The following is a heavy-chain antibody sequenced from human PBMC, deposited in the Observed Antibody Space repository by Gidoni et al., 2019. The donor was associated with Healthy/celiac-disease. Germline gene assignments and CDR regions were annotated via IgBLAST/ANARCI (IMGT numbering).Heavy chain of an antibody. CDR3: AKGCTVTTCGMDV. V-gene: IGHV3-23*01. D-gene: IGHD4-17*01. CDR2: ISGSGGGT. J-gene: IGHJ6*02. Sequence: EVKLLESGGGLVQPGGSLRLSCAASGFTFSGYAMSWVRQAPGKGLEWVSAISGSGGGTYYADSVKGRFTISRDNSKNTLYLQMNSLRAEDTAVYYCAKGCTVTTCGMDVWGQGTTVTVSS. CDR1: GFTFSGYA.